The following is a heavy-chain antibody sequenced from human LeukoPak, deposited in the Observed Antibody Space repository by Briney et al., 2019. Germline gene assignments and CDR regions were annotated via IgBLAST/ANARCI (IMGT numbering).Heavy chain of an antibody. D-gene: IGHD6-13*01. CDR1: GGSISSYY. Sequence: SETLSLTCTVSGGSISSYYWSWLRQPPGKGLEWIVYIYYSGSTNYNPSLKSRVTISVDTSKNQFSLKLSPVTAADTAVYYCASVQQLFPVVFNYWGQGTRVTVSS. CDR2: IYYSGST. CDR3: ASVQQLFPVVFNY. J-gene: IGHJ4*02. V-gene: IGHV4-59*12.